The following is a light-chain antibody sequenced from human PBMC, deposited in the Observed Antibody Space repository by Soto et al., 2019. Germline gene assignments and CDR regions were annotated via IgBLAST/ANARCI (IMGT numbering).Light chain of an antibody. Sequence: DIQMTQSPSTVSASVGDRVTITCRASQSISSWLAWYQQKPGKAPKLLIYKASSLESGVPSRFSGSGSGTEFTLNISSLQPDDFATYYCQQYNSYSLWTFGQGTRWIS. V-gene: IGKV1-5*03. J-gene: IGKJ1*01. CDR3: QQYNSYSLWT. CDR2: KAS. CDR1: QSISSW.